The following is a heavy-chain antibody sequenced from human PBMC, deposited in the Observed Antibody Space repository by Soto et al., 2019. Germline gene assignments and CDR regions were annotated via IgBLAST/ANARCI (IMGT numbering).Heavy chain of an antibody. J-gene: IGHJ6*02. CDR3: ARDRIPAGMDV. CDR2: IYSGGST. V-gene: IGHV3-66*01. CDR1: GFTVSSNY. Sequence: EVQLVESGGGLVQPGGSLRLSFAASGFTVSSNYMSWVRQAPGKGLEWVSVIYSGGSTYYADSVKGRFTISRDNSKNMLYLQMNSLRAEDTAVYYCARDRIPAGMDVWGQGTTVTVSS.